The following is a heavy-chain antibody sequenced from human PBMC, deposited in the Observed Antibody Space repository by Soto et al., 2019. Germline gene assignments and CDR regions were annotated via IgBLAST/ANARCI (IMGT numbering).Heavy chain of an antibody. J-gene: IGHJ5*02. D-gene: IGHD3-9*01. V-gene: IGHV1-69*06. CDR3: AKQNPLLRYFDWPRASLP. CDR1: GGTFSSYA. Sequence: SVKVSCKASGGTFSSYAISWVRQAPGQGLEWMGGIIPIFGTANYAQKFQGRVTITADKSTSTAYMELSSLRAEDTAVYYCAKQNPLLRYFDWPRASLPWGKGTLVTVSS. CDR2: IIPIFGTA.